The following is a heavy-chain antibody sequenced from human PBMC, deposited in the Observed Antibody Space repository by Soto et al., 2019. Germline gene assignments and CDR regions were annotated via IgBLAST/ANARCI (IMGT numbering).Heavy chain of an antibody. CDR2: IYYSGST. J-gene: IGHJ6*02. D-gene: IGHD3-3*01. Sequence: SETLSLTCTVSGGSISSGGYYWSWIRQHPGEGLEWIGYIYYSGSTYYNPSLKSRVTISVDTSKNQFSLKLSSVTAADTAVYYCARHRFHYDFWSGYSLDVWGQGTTVTVSS. V-gene: IGHV4-31*03. CDR3: ARHRFHYDFWSGYSLDV. CDR1: GGSISSGGYY.